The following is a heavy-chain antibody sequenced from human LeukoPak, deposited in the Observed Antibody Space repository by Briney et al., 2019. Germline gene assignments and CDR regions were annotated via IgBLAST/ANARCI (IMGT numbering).Heavy chain of an antibody. V-gene: IGHV3-23*01. J-gene: IGHJ3*02. CDR1: GFTFSSYA. Sequence: GGSLRLSCTASGFTFSSYAMSWVRQAPGKGLEWVSVISGSGDSTYYADSVKGRFTISGDNSKNTLYLQMNSLRAEDTAVYYCAKGGIVVVIAGDAFDIWGQGTMVTVSS. CDR2: ISGSGDST. CDR3: AKGGIVVVIAGDAFDI. D-gene: IGHD2-15*01.